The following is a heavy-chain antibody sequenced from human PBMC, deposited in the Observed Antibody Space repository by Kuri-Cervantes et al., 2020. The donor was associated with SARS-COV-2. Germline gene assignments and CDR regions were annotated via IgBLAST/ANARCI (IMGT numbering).Heavy chain of an antibody. CDR2: IIPIFGTA. J-gene: IGHJ6*03. V-gene: IGHV1-69*05. CDR3: ARGRKVRFLEWTNGGYYYYMDV. CDR1: GGTFSSYA. Sequence: SVKVSCKASGGTFSSYAISWVRQAPGQGLEWMGGIIPIFGTANYAQKFQGRVTITTDESTSTAYMELGSLRSEDTAVYYCARGRKVRFLEWTNGGYYYYMDVWGKGTTVTVSS. D-gene: IGHD3-3*01.